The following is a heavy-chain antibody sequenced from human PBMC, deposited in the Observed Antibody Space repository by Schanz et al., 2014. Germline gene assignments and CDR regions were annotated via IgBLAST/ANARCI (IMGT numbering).Heavy chain of an antibody. CDR1: GGTFSSDT. Sequence: QVHLVQSGAEVKKPGSSVKVSCKASGGTFSSDTFSWVRQAPGQGLEWMGRIVPIAGITNYAQRFQGRVTITADKSTFTAYMDVSSLRSEDTAVYYCARSGSSNWYFFDYWGQGTLXTVSS. CDR2: IVPIAGIT. V-gene: IGHV1-69*02. J-gene: IGHJ4*02. D-gene: IGHD6-13*01. CDR3: ARSGSSNWYFFDY.